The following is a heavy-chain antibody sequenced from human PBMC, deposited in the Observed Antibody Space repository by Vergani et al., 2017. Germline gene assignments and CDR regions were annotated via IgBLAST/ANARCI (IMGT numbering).Heavy chain of an antibody. V-gene: IGHV3-30*18. D-gene: IGHD2-2*01. J-gene: IGHJ4*02. Sequence: QVQLVESGGGVVQPGRSLSLSCAASGFTFSSYGMHWVRQAPGKGLEWVAVISYDGSNKYYADSVKGRFTISRDNSKNTLYLQMNSLRAEDTAVYYCAKISDLXGVVPAAIQHFDYWGQGTLVTVSS. CDR1: GFTFSSYG. CDR3: AKISDLXGVVPAAIQHFDY. CDR2: ISYDGSNK.